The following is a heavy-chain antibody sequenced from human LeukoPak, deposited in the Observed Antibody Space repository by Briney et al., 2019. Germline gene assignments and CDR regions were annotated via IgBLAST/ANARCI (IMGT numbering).Heavy chain of an antibody. Sequence: SETLSLTCTVSGGSISGYYWSWIRQPAGKGLEWIGRIFTSGSTNYNPSLKSRVTMSVDTSKNQFSLRLSSVTAADTAVYYCAKSGRGWYFVGYWGQGTLVTVSS. V-gene: IGHV4-4*07. CDR2: IFTSGST. D-gene: IGHD6-19*01. J-gene: IGHJ4*02. CDR3: AKSGRGWYFVGY. CDR1: GGSISGYY.